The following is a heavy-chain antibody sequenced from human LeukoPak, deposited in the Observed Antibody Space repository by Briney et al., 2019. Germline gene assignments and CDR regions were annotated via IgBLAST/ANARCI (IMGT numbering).Heavy chain of an antibody. Sequence: SETLSLTCAVYGGSFSGYYWSWIRQPPGKGLEWIGEINHSGSTNYNPSLKSRVTISVDTPKNQFSLKLSSVTAADTAVYYCRRKYYYDSSGYYYEDYWGQGTLVTVSS. J-gene: IGHJ4*02. V-gene: IGHV4-34*01. CDR2: INHSGST. CDR1: GGSFSGYY. CDR3: RRKYYYDSSGYYYEDY. D-gene: IGHD3-22*01.